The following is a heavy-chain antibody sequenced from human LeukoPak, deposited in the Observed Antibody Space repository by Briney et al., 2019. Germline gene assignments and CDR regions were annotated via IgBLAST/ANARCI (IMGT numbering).Heavy chain of an antibody. V-gene: IGHV4-39*01. CDR3: ARLNYYTLSGYYFDY. D-gene: IGHD3-22*01. J-gene: IGHJ4*02. Sequence: SETLSLTCTVSGGSIRSRTYYWGWIRQPPGKGLEWVGRIYYSGTTYYNPSLKSRVSISVDTSKNQLSLKLSSVTAADRAVYYCARLNYYTLSGYYFDYWGQGTLVTVSS. CDR2: IYYSGTT. CDR1: GGSIRSRTYY.